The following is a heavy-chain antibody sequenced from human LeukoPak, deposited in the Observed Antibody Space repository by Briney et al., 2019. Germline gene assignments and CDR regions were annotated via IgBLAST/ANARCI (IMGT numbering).Heavy chain of an antibody. J-gene: IGHJ4*02. Sequence: SQTLSLTCAISGDSVSSNSAAWNWIRQSPSRGLEWLGRTYYRSKWYNDYAESVKSRITINPDTSKNQFSLQLSSVTPEDTAVYYCARGSSIAGRGLFDYWGQGTLVTVSS. CDR2: TYYRSKWYN. D-gene: IGHD6-6*01. CDR1: GDSVSSNSAA. CDR3: ARGSSIAGRGLFDY. V-gene: IGHV6-1*01.